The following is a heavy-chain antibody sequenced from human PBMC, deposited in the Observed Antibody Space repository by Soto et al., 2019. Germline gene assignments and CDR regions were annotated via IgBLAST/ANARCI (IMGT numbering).Heavy chain of an antibody. V-gene: IGHV3-30*18. J-gene: IGHJ6*02. CDR2: ISFDGFNK. D-gene: IGHD2-21*01. CDR3: AKDLSGGRVGDCYDFGMDV. CDR1: GFTFRSYG. Sequence: QVQLVESGGGVVQPGRSLRLSCAASGFTFRSYGLHWVRQAPGKGLEWVAGISFDGFNKFYADPVKGRFTISRDNSKNTLFLEMDSPTPEDTAVYYCAKDLSGGRVGDCYDFGMDVWGQGTTVSVSS.